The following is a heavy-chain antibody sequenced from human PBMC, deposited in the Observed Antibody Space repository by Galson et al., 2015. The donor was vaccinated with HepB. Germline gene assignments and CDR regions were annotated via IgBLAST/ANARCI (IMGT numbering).Heavy chain of an antibody. J-gene: IGHJ4*02. CDR2: IKQDGSEK. CDR1: GFTFSSYW. CDR3: ARDLTYPIFGVVIRNYYFDY. Sequence: SLRLSCAASGFTFSSYWMSWVRQAPGKGLEWVANIKQDGSEKYYVDSVKGRFTISRDNAKNSLYLQMNSLRAEDTAVYYCARDLTYPIFGVVIRNYYFDYWGQGTLVTVSS. V-gene: IGHV3-7*03. D-gene: IGHD3-3*01.